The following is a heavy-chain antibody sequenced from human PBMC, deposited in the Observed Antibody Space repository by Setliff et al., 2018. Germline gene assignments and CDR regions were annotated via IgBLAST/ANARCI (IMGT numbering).Heavy chain of an antibody. J-gene: IGHJ4*02. Sequence: SETLSLTCTVSDGSISSGTFYWTWLRQPAGKGLEWIGHIYSSGNINYNPSLVSRVTISIDTSKSQFSLKLSSVTAADTAVYYCARHLWGRYMAESSDYFDYWGQGSLVTVSS. CDR2: IYSSGNI. D-gene: IGHD3-3*02. V-gene: IGHV4-61*09. CDR3: ARHLWGRYMAESSDYFDY. CDR1: DGSISSGTFY.